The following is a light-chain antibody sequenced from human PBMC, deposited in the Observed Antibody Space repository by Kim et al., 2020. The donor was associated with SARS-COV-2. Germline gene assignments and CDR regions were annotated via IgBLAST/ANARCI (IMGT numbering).Light chain of an antibody. V-gene: IGKV1-5*03. CDR2: QAS. CDR1: ESIDTW. Sequence: IQMTQSPSTLSASVGDRVTITCRASESIDTWLAWYQQKPGKAPNLLIYQASSLRIGVPSRFSASGSGAEFTLTISSLQPEDFATYYCQHYIRFPYTLGQETKLEI. CDR3: QHYIRFPYT. J-gene: IGKJ2*01.